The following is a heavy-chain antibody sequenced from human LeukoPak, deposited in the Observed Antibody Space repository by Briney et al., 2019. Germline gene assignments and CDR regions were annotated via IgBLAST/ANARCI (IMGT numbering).Heavy chain of an antibody. D-gene: IGHD4-17*01. J-gene: IGHJ4*02. CDR2: ISGSGGST. Sequence: GGSLRLSCAASGFTFSSYGMHWVRQAPGKGLEWVSAISGSGGSTYYADSVKGRFTISRDNSKNTLYLQMNSLRAEDTAVYYCAKGPLDYGDYVEYFDYWGQGTLVTVSS. V-gene: IGHV3-23*01. CDR1: GFTFSSYG. CDR3: AKGPLDYGDYVEYFDY.